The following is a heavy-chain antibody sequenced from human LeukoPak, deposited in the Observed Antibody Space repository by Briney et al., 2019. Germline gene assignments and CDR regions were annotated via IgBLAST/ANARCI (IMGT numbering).Heavy chain of an antibody. CDR3: ARGATSTFDY. D-gene: IGHD5-24*01. CDR2: IRSKADSYAT. J-gene: IGHJ4*02. Sequence: GGSLRLSCAASGFTFSGSAMHWVRQASGKGLEWVGRIRSKADSYATAYAPSVKGRFTISRDDSKNTASLQMNSLKTEDTAVYYCARGATSTFDYWGQGTLVTVSS. CDR1: GFTFSGSA. V-gene: IGHV3-73*01.